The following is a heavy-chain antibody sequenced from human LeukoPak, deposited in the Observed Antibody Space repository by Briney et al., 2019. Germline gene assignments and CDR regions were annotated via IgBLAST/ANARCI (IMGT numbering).Heavy chain of an antibody. D-gene: IGHD3-10*01. CDR2: ISAYNGHT. CDR1: GYTFNSYG. Sequence: ASVKVSCKASGYTFNSYGISWVRQAPGQGLEWMGWISAYNGHTNYAQKFQGRVTMTTDTSTSTAYMDLRSLRSDDTAVYYCARDRGSGSYHWFDPWGQGTLVTVSS. J-gene: IGHJ5*02. V-gene: IGHV1-18*01. CDR3: ARDRGSGSYHWFDP.